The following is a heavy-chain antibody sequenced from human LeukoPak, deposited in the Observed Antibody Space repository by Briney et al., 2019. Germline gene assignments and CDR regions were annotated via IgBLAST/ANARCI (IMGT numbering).Heavy chain of an antibody. V-gene: IGHV4-39*07. CDR3: ARGRPSGYNNWFDP. D-gene: IGHD3-3*01. Sequence: PSETLSLTCTVSGGSIKSNDYYWGWVRQPPGKGLEWIGTIYYSGNTYYNPSLKGRVTISVDTSKNQFSLKLSSVTAADTAVYYCARGRPSGYNNWFDPWGQGTLVTVSS. CDR2: IYYSGNT. CDR1: GGSIKSNDYY. J-gene: IGHJ5*02.